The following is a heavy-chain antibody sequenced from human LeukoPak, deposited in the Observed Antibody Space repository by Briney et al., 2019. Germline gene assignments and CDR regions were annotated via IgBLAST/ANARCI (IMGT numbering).Heavy chain of an antibody. Sequence: GGSLRLSCAASGFTFSSYAMHWVRQAPGKGLEWVAVISYDGSNKYYADSVKGRFTISRDNSKNTLYLQMNSLRAEDTAVYYCARVTLTGYFAFDSWGQGTLVTVSS. D-gene: IGHD3-9*01. V-gene: IGHV3-30*04. CDR1: GFTFSSYA. CDR3: ARVTLTGYFAFDS. CDR2: ISYDGSNK. J-gene: IGHJ4*02.